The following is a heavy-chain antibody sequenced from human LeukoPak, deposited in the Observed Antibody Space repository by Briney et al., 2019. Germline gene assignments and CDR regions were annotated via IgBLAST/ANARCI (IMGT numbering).Heavy chain of an antibody. CDR1: GSTFSSYA. D-gene: IGHD6-19*01. CDR3: ARDVRAYSSGYGMDV. V-gene: IGHV3-30*04. CDR2: ISYDGSNK. Sequence: GRSLRLSCAASGSTFSSYAMHWVRQAPGKGLEWVAVISYDGSNKYYADSVKGRFTISRDNSKNTLYLQMNSLRAEDTAVCFCARDVRAYSSGYGMDVWGKGTTVTVSS. J-gene: IGHJ6*04.